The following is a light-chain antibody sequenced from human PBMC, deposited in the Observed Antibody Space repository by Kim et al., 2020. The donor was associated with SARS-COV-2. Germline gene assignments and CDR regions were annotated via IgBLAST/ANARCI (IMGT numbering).Light chain of an antibody. Sequence: SASVGDRVTSTCRASQSIDTWLAWYQQKPGKAPNLLIYLASTLESGVPSRFSGSGSGTEFTLTINSLQPDDFATYYCQHYIRFPYTFGQGTKLEIK. J-gene: IGKJ2*01. CDR3: QHYIRFPYT. CDR1: QSIDTW. CDR2: LAS. V-gene: IGKV1-5*03.